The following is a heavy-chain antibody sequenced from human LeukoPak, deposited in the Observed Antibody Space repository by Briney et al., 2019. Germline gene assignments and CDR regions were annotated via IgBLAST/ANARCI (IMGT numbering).Heavy chain of an antibody. Sequence: SGTLSLTCAVSGGSISSSNWWSWVRQPPGKGLEWIGEIYHSGSTNYNPSLKSRVTISVDTSKNQFSLKLTSVTAADTAVYYCARETRITLVRVSFYFDYWGQGTLVAVSS. CDR2: IYHSGST. D-gene: IGHD3-10*01. CDR1: GGSISSSNW. V-gene: IGHV4-4*02. CDR3: ARETRITLVRVSFYFDY. J-gene: IGHJ4*02.